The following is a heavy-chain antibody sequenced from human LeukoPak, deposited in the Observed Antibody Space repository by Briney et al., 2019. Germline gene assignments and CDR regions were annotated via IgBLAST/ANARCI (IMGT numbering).Heavy chain of an antibody. Sequence: GASVKVSCKASGYTFTSYYMHWVRQAPGQGLEWMGRIIPILGIANYAQKFQGRVTITADKSTSTAYMELSSLRSEDTAVYYCARDRVTAIEYFQHWGQGTLVTVSS. D-gene: IGHD2-21*02. J-gene: IGHJ1*01. CDR2: IIPILGIA. CDR1: GYTFTSYY. CDR3: ARDRVTAIEYFQH. V-gene: IGHV1-69*04.